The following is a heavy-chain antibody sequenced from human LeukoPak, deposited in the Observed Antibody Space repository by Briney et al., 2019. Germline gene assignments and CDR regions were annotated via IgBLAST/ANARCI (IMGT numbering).Heavy chain of an antibody. CDR3: ARDRYYDFWSGYYYYYYGMDV. D-gene: IGHD3-3*01. V-gene: IGHV1-8*01. J-gene: IGHJ6*02. Sequence: EASVKVSCKASGYTFTSYDINWARQATGQGLEWMGWMNPNSGNTGYAQKFQGRVTMTRNTSISTAYMELSSLRSEDTAVYYCARDRYYDFWSGYYYYYYGMDVWGQGTTVTVSS. CDR1: GYTFTSYD. CDR2: MNPNSGNT.